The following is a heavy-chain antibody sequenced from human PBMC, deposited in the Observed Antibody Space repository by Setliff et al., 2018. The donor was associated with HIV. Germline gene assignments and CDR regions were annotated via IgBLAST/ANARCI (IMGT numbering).Heavy chain of an antibody. V-gene: IGHV4-39*01. CDR2: IYHTGIT. Sequence: SETLSLTCTVSGGSITRTPYYWGWIRQPPGKGLKWIGSIYHTGITYDNPSLKSRVTISVDTSKNQISLRLSSVTAADTAVYYCARLSGGMVPNYWGQGTLVTVSS. J-gene: IGHJ4*02. CDR3: ARLSGGMVPNY. CDR1: GGSITRTPYY. D-gene: IGHD3-10*01.